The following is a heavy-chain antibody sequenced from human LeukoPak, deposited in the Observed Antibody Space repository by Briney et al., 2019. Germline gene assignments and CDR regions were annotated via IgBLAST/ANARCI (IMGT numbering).Heavy chain of an antibody. CDR1: GYTFTSYG. V-gene: IGHV1-18*01. D-gene: IGHD3-3*01. CDR3: ARDWYYDFWSGYYKRGDNNWFDP. J-gene: IGHJ5*02. Sequence: ASVKVSCKASGYTFTSYGISWVRQAPGQGLEWMGWISAYNGNTNYAQKLQGRVTMTTDTSTSTAYMELRSLRSDDTAVYYCARDWYYDFWSGYYKRGDNNWFDPWGQGTLVTASS. CDR2: ISAYNGNT.